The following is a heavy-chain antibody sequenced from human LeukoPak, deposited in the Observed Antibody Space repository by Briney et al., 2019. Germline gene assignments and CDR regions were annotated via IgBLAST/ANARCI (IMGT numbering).Heavy chain of an antibody. J-gene: IGHJ4*02. D-gene: IGHD6-13*01. CDR2: IYHSGST. V-gene: IGHV4-30-2*01. CDR3: ARGMYSSSWYVDY. CDR1: GGSISSGGYS. Sequence: SETLSLTCAVSGGSISSGGYSWSWIRQPPGKGLEWIGYIYHSGSTYYNPSLKSRATISIDRSKNQFSLKLSSVTAADTAVYYCARGMYSSSWYVDYWGQGTLVTVSS.